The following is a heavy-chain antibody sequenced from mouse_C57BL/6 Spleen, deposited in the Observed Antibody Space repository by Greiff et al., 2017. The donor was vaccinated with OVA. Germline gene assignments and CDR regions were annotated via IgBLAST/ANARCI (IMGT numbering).Heavy chain of an antibody. V-gene: IGHV1-76*01. D-gene: IGHD2-2*01. CDR3: ARWVTAGYYVGY. CDR2: IYPGSGNT. CDR1: GYTFTDYY. J-gene: IGHJ2*01. Sequence: VKLMESGAELVRPGASVKLSCKASGYTFTDYYINWVKQRPGQGLEWIARIYPGSGNTYYNEKFKGKATLTAEKSSSTAYMQLSSLTSEDSAVYFCARWVTAGYYVGYWGQGTTLTVSS.